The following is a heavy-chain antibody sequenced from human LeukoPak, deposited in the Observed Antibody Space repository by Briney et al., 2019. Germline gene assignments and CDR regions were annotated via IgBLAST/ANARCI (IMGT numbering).Heavy chain of an antibody. V-gene: IGHV3-48*03. J-gene: IGHJ4*02. CDR3: TRGASDDWLFHCDY. D-gene: IGHD3-9*01. CDR1: GFTFSSYE. Sequence: PGGSLRLSCAASGFTFSSYEMNWVRQAPGKGLEWVSYISSSGSTIYYADSVKGRFTISRDNAKDSLYLQMNSLKTEDTAVYYCTRGASDDWLFHCDYWGQGTLVTVSS. CDR2: ISSSGSTI.